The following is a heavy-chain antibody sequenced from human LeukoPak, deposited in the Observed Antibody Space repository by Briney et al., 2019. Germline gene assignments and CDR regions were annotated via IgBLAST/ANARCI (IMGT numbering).Heavy chain of an antibody. CDR2: ISGSGGST. CDR1: GFTFSSYA. V-gene: IGHV3-23*01. J-gene: IGHJ6*03. Sequence: PGGSLRLSCAASGFTFSSYAMSWVRQAPGKGLEWVSAISGSGGSTYYADSVKGRSTISRDNSKNTLYLQMNSLRAEDTAVYYCAKGAAAVFGGGLYYYYYMDVWGKGTTVTVSS. CDR3: AKGAAAVFGGGLYYYYYMDV. D-gene: IGHD6-13*01.